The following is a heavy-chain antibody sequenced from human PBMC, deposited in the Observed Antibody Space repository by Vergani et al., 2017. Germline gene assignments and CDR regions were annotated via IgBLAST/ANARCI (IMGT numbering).Heavy chain of an antibody. Sequence: QVQLVQSGAEVKKPGASVKVSCKASGYTFTSYGISWVRKAPGQGLEWMGWISAYNGNTNYAQKLQGRVTMTTDTSTSTAYMELRSLRSDDTAVYYCARERYSSDWSPSYYYYGMDVWGQGTTVTVSS. J-gene: IGHJ6*02. V-gene: IGHV1-18*04. D-gene: IGHD6-19*01. CDR1: GYTFTSYG. CDR3: ARERYSSDWSPSYYYYGMDV. CDR2: ISAYNGNT.